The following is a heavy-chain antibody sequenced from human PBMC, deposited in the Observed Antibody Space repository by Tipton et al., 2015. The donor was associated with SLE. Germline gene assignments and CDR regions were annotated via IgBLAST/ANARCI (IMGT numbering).Heavy chain of an antibody. CDR3: ARDQRIAAVGYYYMDV. CDR1: GYTFTSYD. D-gene: IGHD6-13*01. J-gene: IGHJ6*03. CDR2: MNPNSGNT. Sequence: QVQLVQSGAEVKKPGASVKVSCKASGYTFTSYDINWVRQATGQGLEWMGWMNPNSGNTGYAQKLQGRVTMTTDTSTSTAYMELRSLRSDDTAVYYCARDQRIAAVGYYYMDVWGKGTTVTVSS. V-gene: IGHV1-8*02.